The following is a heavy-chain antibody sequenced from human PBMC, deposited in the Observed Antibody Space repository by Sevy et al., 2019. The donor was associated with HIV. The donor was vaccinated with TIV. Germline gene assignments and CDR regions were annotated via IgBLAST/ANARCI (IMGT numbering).Heavy chain of an antibody. V-gene: IGHV3-74*01. CDR3: ARARGITGTNGFDY. J-gene: IGHJ4*02. CDR2: INGEGSST. CDR1: GFTFSSYW. Sequence: GGSLRLSCAASGFTFSSYWMHWVRQAPGKGLVWVSRINGEGSSTTYADSVKGRFTISRDNAKNTLYLQMNSLRAEDTAVYYCARARGITGTNGFDYWGQGTLVTVSS. D-gene: IGHD1-20*01.